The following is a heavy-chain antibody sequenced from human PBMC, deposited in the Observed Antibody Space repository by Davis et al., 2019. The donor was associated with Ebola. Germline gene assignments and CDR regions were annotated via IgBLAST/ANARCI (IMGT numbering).Heavy chain of an antibody. Sequence: GGSLRLSCAASGFTFDDHAMSWVRQAPGKALEWVSLISGNVYGTEYGDSVKGRFTISRDNSKNFLYLQVNDLRPEDTALYFCAKTRGYRLYYFEYWGQGTLVTVSS. V-gene: IGHV3-43*02. D-gene: IGHD5-18*01. J-gene: IGHJ4*02. CDR3: AKTRGYRLYYFEY. CDR1: GFTFDDHA. CDR2: ISGNVYGT.